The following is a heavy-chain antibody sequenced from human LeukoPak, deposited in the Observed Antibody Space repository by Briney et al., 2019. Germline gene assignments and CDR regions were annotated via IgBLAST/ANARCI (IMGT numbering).Heavy chain of an antibody. CDR1: AYSFTDCY. CDR2: INPKSGGT. J-gene: IGHJ4*02. Sequence: ASVTVSFKASAYSFTDCYLHWVRQAPGQGLEWMGWINPKSGGTKYAQKFQGRVTMTRDTSINTAYMELSRLRSDDTTVYYCARDGPGEKSNFDFWGQGTLVTVSS. V-gene: IGHV1-2*02. D-gene: IGHD1-26*01. CDR3: ARDGPGEKSNFDF.